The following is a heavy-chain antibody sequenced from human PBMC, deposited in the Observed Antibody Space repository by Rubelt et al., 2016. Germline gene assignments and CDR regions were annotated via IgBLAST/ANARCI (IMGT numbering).Heavy chain of an antibody. D-gene: IGHD2-2*01. J-gene: IGHJ6*02. CDR1: GGSIRGHY. CDR3: ARDQLLSDYYYDMDV. V-gene: IGHV4-4*07. CDR2: IYTSGST. Sequence: QVQLQESGPGLVEPSETLSLTCIVSGGSIRGHYWSWIRQPPGKGLEWIGRIYTSGSTNYKPSLTSRVTMSVDPSKNQFALNLSVVTAADTAVYYVARDQLLSDYYYDMDVWGQGTTVTVSS.